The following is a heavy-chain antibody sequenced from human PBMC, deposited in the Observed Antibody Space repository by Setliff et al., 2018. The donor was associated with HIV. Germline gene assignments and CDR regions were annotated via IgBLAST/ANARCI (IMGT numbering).Heavy chain of an antibody. D-gene: IGHD3-22*01. V-gene: IGHV4-34*01. J-gene: IGHJ3*02. CDR2: INHSGST. CDR1: GGSFSGYY. CDR3: ARENYYDQKGAFDI. Sequence: SETLSLTCAVYGGSFSGYYWSWIRQSPGKGLDWIGEINHSGSTNYSPSLKSRVTISVDTSKNQFSLKVTSVTAADTAVYYCARENYYDQKGAFDIWGQGTMVTVTS.